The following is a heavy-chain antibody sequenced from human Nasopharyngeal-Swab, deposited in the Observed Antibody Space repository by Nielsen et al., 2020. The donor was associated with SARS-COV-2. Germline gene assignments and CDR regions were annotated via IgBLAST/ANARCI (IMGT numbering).Heavy chain of an antibody. CDR2: ISYDGSYT. V-gene: IGHV3-30-3*01. Sequence: GESLNLSCTASGFTFSNFAMHRVRPAPGKGLEWVAVISYDGSYTFYGDPVKGRFTLSRDDSKNTLYLQMNSLRVEDTAVYYRARDGESDRSGHYWGAFAIWGQGTMVTVSS. CDR1: GFTFSNFA. J-gene: IGHJ3*02. D-gene: IGHD3-22*01. CDR3: ARDGESDRSGHYWGAFAI.